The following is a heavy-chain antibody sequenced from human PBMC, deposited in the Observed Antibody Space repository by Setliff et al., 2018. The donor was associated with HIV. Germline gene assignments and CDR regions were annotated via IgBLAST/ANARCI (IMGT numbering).Heavy chain of an antibody. CDR3: ARAAAGNTGPFDL. CDR2: VSSRGDT. Sequence: TLSLTCTVSDSGTYYWSWIRQPAGKGLEWIGRVSSRGDTNYNPSPKSRVTMSVDTSKNQFPLKLTSVTASDTAVYYCARAAAGNTGPFDLWGQGSPVTVSS. V-gene: IGHV4-61*02. CDR1: DSGTYY. J-gene: IGHJ4*02. D-gene: IGHD4-17*01.